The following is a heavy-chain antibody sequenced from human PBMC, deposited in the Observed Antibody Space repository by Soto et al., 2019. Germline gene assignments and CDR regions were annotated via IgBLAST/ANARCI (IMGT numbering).Heavy chain of an antibody. CDR2: ISYDGSNK. CDR1: GFTFSSYG. Sequence: GGSLRLSCAASGFTFSSYGMHWVRQAPGKGLEWVAVISYDGSNKYYADSVKGRFTISRDNSKNTLYLQMNSLRAEDTAVYYCAKMNNKDIVVVPAAILSANFDYWGQGTLVTVSS. CDR3: AKMNNKDIVVVPAAILSANFDY. J-gene: IGHJ4*02. D-gene: IGHD2-2*01. V-gene: IGHV3-30*18.